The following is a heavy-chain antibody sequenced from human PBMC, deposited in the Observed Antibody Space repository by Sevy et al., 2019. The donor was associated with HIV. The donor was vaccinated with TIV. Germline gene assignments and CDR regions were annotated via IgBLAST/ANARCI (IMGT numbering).Heavy chain of an antibody. D-gene: IGHD3-3*01. Sequence: GGSLRLSCAASGFSFTNAWMGWVRQAPGKGLEWVARIRSNIDGGTTDYAAPLKGRVTISRDDSKNTLYLQMNILKSADTAVYYCTTDREYDDHKGGFDSWGQGTLVTVSS. CDR3: TTDREYDDHKGGFDS. J-gene: IGHJ4*02. CDR2: IRSNIDGGTT. CDR1: GFSFTNAW. V-gene: IGHV3-15*01.